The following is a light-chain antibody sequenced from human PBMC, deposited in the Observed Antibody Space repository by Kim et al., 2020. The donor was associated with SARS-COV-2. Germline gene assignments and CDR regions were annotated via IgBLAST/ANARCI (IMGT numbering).Light chain of an antibody. CDR2: KAS. CDR1: QSKSSC. J-gene: IGKJ2*01. V-gene: IGKV1-5*03. Sequence: ASVGDRVTNTCQSGQSKSSCLAWFQQRPEKAPKLMIYKASSLESGVTSRFSSSGSETECNLTISSLQPDDFGSFYSQQYNSYSVYTFGQETDLDI. CDR3: QQYNSYSVYT.